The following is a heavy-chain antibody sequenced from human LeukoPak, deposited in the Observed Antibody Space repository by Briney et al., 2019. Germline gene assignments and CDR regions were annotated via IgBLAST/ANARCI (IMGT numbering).Heavy chain of an antibody. J-gene: IGHJ3*02. CDR1: GFTFSSYA. D-gene: IGHD3-3*01. V-gene: IGHV3-23*01. Sequence: GALRLSCAASGFTFSSYAMSWVRQAPGKGLEWVSAISGSGGSTYYADSVKGRFTISRDNSKNTLYLQMNSLRAEDTAVYYCAKVWTSAIFGVVTRDDAFDIWGQGTMVTVSS. CDR3: AKVWTSAIFGVVTRDDAFDI. CDR2: ISGSGGST.